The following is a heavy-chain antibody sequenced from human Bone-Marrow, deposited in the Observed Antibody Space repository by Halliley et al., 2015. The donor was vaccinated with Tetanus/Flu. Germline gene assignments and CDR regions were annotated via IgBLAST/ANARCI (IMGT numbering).Heavy chain of an antibody. Sequence: TTKSHVYYADSLKGRFTISRGKAKNSLYLQMNSRRAEDTAIYYCAREGRSQDDFYFYGMALWGQGTTVTVSS. CDR2: TTKSHV. CDR3: AREGRSQDDFYFYGMAL. V-gene: IGHV3-21*01. J-gene: IGHJ6*02.